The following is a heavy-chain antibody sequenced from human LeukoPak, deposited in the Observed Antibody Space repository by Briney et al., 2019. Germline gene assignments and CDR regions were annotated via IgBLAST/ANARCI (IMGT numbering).Heavy chain of an antibody. CDR1: GFTFSSYA. V-gene: IGHV3-30*04. CDR3: ARGWGSGAWLIDS. J-gene: IGHJ4*02. D-gene: IGHD3-16*01. Sequence: GGSLRLSCTASGFTFSSYAMHWVRQGPGKGLEWVAFISPDGRTEYNADSVKGRFTISRDNSKNTLYLQMNSLTTEDTAVYYCARGWGSGAWLIDSWGQGTLVSVSS. CDR2: ISPDGRTE.